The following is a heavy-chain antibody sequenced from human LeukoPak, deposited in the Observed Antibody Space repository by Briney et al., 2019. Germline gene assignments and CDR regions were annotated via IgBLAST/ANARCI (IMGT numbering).Heavy chain of an antibody. Sequence: GGSLRLSCAASGVTVSGNYMSWVRQAPGKGLEWVSVIYSGGSTYYADSVKGRFTISRDNSKNTLYLQMNSLRAEDTAVYYCAKVVSGYYYYMDVWGKGTTVTVSS. CDR3: AKVVSGYYYYMDV. J-gene: IGHJ6*03. V-gene: IGHV3-53*01. CDR1: GVTVSGNY. CDR2: IYSGGST.